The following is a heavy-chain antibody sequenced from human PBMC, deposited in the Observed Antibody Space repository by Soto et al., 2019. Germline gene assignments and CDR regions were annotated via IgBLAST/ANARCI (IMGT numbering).Heavy chain of an antibody. CDR2: INPNSGGT. CDR3: ARDLYNWNDDNAFDI. CDR1: GYTFTGNY. D-gene: IGHD1-1*01. J-gene: IGHJ3*02. Sequence: GASVKVSCTDSGYTFTGNYMHWVRQAPGQGLEWMGWINPNSGGTNYAQKFQGWVTMTRDTSISTAYMELSRLRSDDTAVYYCARDLYNWNDDNAFDIWGQGTMVTVSS. V-gene: IGHV1-2*04.